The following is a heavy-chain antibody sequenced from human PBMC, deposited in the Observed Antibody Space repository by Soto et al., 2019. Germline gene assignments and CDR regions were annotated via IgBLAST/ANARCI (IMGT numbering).Heavy chain of an antibody. J-gene: IGHJ4*02. D-gene: IGHD3-10*01. Sequence: PGGSLRLSCAASGFKFSNYAMSWVRQAPGKGLEWVSLISATGGGTYYADSVKGRFTISRDNSHNTLYLQVHSLTAEDTAAYYCAKDRRGGGNSAFYFDFWGQGAQVTVSS. V-gene: IGHV3-23*01. CDR1: GFKFSNYA. CDR2: ISATGGGT. CDR3: AKDRRGGGNSAFYFDF.